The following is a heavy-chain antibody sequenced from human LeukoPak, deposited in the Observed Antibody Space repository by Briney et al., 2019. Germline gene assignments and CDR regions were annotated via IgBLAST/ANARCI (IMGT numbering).Heavy chain of an antibody. D-gene: IGHD3-22*01. CDR3: ALYYDSSGYYSPFDY. Sequence: PGGSLRLSCAASGFTFSSYAMSWVRQAPGKGLEWVSSISGSGGSTYYADSVKGRFTISRDNSKNTLYLQMNSLRAEDTAVYYCALYYDSSGYYSPFDYWGQGTLVTVSS. V-gene: IGHV3-23*01. J-gene: IGHJ4*02. CDR2: ISGSGGST. CDR1: GFTFSSYA.